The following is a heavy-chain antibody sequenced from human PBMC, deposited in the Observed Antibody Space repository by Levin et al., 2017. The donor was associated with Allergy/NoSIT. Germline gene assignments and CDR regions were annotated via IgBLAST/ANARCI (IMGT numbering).Heavy chain of an antibody. J-gene: IGHJ3*02. CDR1: GFTFSSYW. Sequence: LSLTCAASGFTFSSYWMSWVRQAPGKGLEWVANIKQDGSEKYYVDSVKGRFTISRDNAKSSLYLQMNSLRAEDTAVYYCARASGYLAFDIWGQGTMVTVSS. V-gene: IGHV3-7*01. D-gene: IGHD5-12*01. CDR3: ARASGYLAFDI. CDR2: IKQDGSEK.